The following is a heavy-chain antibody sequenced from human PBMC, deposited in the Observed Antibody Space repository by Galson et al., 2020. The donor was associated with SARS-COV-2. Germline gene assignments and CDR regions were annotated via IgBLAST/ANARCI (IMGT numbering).Heavy chain of an antibody. CDR3: AREGESGIVAAPMDY. V-gene: IGHV3-7*01. Sequence: PGGSLRLSCAASGFTFSSHYMNWVRQAPGKGLEWVANIKQDGSEKYYADSVKGRFTISRDNSKNTLYLQMNSLRAEDTAVYYCAREGESGIVAAPMDYWGQGTLVTVSS. CDR1: GFTFSSHY. CDR2: IKQDGSEK. D-gene: IGHD2-2*01. J-gene: IGHJ4*02.